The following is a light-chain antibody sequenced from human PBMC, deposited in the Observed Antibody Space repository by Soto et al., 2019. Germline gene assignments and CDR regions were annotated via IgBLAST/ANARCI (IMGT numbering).Light chain of an antibody. CDR2: LEGSGSY. V-gene: IGLV4-60*02. Sequence: QLVLTQSSSASASLGSSVKLTCTLSSGHSTYIIAWHQQQPGKAPRYLMKLEGSGSYNKGSGIPDRFSGSSSGADRYLTISNLQVEDEADYYCETWDTKVVVFGGGTKVTVL. J-gene: IGLJ2*01. CDR1: SGHSTYI. CDR3: ETWDTKVVV.